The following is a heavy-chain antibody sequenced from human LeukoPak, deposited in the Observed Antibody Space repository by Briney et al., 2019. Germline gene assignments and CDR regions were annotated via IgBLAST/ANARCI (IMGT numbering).Heavy chain of an antibody. CDR1: GFTFSSYG. J-gene: IGHJ4*02. CDR2: IRYDGSNK. Sequence: PGGSLRLSCAASGFTFSSYGMHWVRQAPGKGLEWVAFIRYDGSNKYYADSVKGRFTISRDNSKNTLYLQMNSLRAEDTAVYYCAKVWKYCDFWSGYYPGGYYFDYWGQGTLVTVSS. CDR3: AKVWKYCDFWSGYYPGGYYFDY. V-gene: IGHV3-30*02. D-gene: IGHD3-3*01.